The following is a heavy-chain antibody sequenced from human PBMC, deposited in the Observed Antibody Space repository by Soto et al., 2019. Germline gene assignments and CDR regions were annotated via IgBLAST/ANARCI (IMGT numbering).Heavy chain of an antibody. D-gene: IGHD1-20*01. V-gene: IGHV4-34*01. CDR2: INHSGST. CDR3: ARAPYTRYYSYYGMEV. J-gene: IGHJ6*01. Sequence: ASETLSLTCAFYVGSFSGYYWSWIRHPPGKGLEWIGEINHSGSTNYNPSLKSRVTISVDTSKNQFSLKLSSVTAADTAVYYCARAPYTRYYSYYGMEVWGQGTTVIVS. CDR1: VGSFSGYY.